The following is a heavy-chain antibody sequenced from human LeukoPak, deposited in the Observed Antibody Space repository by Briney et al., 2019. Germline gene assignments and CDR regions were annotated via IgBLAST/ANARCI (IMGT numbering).Heavy chain of an antibody. D-gene: IGHD2-8*01. CDR3: ARHEANGHYSFDY. J-gene: IGHJ4*02. CDR1: GYSFINYW. CDR2: IYPGNSDA. Sequence: GESLKSSCKGSGYSFINYWIGWVRQMPGKGLEWMGVIYPGNSDARYSPSFQGQVTISAGKSINTAYLQWSSLKASDTAMYFCARHEANGHYSFDYWGQGTLVTVSS. V-gene: IGHV5-51*01.